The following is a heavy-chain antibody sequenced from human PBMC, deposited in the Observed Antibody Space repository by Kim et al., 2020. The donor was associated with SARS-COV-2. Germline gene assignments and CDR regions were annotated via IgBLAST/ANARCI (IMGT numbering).Heavy chain of an antibody. CDR2: IYYSGST. V-gene: IGHV4-39*01. CDR3: ARQGPKVLGYFDL. CDR1: GGSISSSSYY. D-gene: IGHD2-2*01. J-gene: IGHJ2*01. Sequence: SETLSLTCTVSGGSISSSSYYWGWIRQPPGKGLEWIGSIYYSGSTYYNPSLKSRVTISVDTSKNQFSLKLSSVTAADTAVYYCARQGPKVLGYFDLWGRGTLVTVSS.